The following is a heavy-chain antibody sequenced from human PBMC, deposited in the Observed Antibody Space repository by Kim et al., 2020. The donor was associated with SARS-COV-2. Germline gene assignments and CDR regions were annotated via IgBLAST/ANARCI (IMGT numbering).Heavy chain of an antibody. CDR2: DGST. CDR3: VEGAWLDY. V-gene: IGHV3-23*01. Sequence: DGSTISGECVKDRFTVSRDSARNKLYLKMNSLRADDTAVYYCVEGAWLDYWGPGTLVTVSS. J-gene: IGHJ4*02. D-gene: IGHD5-12*01.